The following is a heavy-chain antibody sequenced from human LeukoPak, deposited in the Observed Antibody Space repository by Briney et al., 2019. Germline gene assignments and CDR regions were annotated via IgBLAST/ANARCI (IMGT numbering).Heavy chain of an antibody. Sequence: SETLSLTCTVPGGSITNYYWSWLRQPPGKGLEGIGYIYYSGSTNYNPSLKSRVTISVDKSKNQFSLKLSSVTAADTAVYYCARTDADYDDYGRDYYYYMDVWGKGTTVTVSS. CDR1: GGSITNYY. CDR2: IYYSGST. D-gene: IGHD4-17*01. V-gene: IGHV4-59*08. CDR3: ARTDADYDDYGRDYYYYMDV. J-gene: IGHJ6*03.